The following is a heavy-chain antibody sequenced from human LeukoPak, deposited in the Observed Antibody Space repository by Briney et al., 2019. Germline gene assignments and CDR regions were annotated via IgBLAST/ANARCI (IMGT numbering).Heavy chain of an antibody. V-gene: IGHV3-30*18. CDR2: ISYDGSK. CDR3: AKDRLWFGELLYGMDV. CDR1: GFTFSSYG. J-gene: IGHJ6*02. D-gene: IGHD3-10*01. Sequence: GRSLRLSCAASGFTFSSYGMHWVRQAPGKGLEWVAVISYDGSKYYADSVKGRFTISRDNSKNTLYLQMNSLRAEDTAVYYCAKDRLWFGELLYGMDVWGQGTTVTVSS.